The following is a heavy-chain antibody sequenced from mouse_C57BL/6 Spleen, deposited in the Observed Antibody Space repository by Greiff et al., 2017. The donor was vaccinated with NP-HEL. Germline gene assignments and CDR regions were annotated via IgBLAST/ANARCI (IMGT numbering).Heavy chain of an antibody. Sequence: VQLQQPGAELVKPGASVKLSCKASGYTFTSYWMHWVKQRPGRGLEWIGRIDPNSGGTKYNEKFKSKATLTVDKPSSTAYMQLSSLTSEESAVYYCARRGLGDAMDYWGQGTSVTVSS. V-gene: IGHV1-72*01. CDR1: GYTFTSYW. J-gene: IGHJ4*01. CDR2: IDPNSGGT. CDR3: ARRGLGDAMDY. D-gene: IGHD1-1*02.